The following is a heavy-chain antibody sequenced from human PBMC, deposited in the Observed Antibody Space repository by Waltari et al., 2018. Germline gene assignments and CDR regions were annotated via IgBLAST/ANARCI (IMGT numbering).Heavy chain of an antibody. J-gene: IGHJ4*02. D-gene: IGHD1-26*01. CDR3: ARGGIVGATTRLDY. CDR1: GGTFSSYA. V-gene: IGHV1-46*03. Sequence: QVQLVQSGAEVKKPGSSVKVSCKASGGTFSSYAISWVRQAPGQGLEWMGIINPSGGSTSYAQKFQGRVTMTRDTSTSTVYMELSSLRSEDTAVYYCARGGIVGATTRLDYWGQGTLVTVSS. CDR2: INPSGGST.